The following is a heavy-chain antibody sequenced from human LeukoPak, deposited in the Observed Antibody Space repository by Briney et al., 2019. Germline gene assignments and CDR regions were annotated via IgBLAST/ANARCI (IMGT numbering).Heavy chain of an antibody. J-gene: IGHJ6*03. V-gene: IGHV4-39*01. CDR1: GGSIGTTNYY. CDR3: ARQRADYFYYYVDV. Sequence: SETLSLTCTVSGGSIGTTNYYWGWLRQPPGKGLEWIGNIYYSEPTYGTQSLESGVTISIETSKNQFSLKLSSVTAADTAVYYCARQRADYFYYYVDVWGKGTTVTVS. CDR2: IYYSEPT. D-gene: IGHD3-9*01.